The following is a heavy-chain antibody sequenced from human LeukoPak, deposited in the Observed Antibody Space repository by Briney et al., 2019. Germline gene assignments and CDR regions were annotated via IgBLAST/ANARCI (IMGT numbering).Heavy chain of an antibody. CDR1: ECTFSSYA. Sequence: PGGSLRFSSAAAECTFSSYAMHWVRQAPGKGLEYVSAISSNGGSTYYANSVKGRFTISRDNSKNTLYLQRGSLRAENMAVYYCARGYLRSIAVAGTRTYYFDYWGQGTLVTVSS. J-gene: IGHJ4*02. CDR2: ISSNGGST. D-gene: IGHD6-19*01. V-gene: IGHV3-64*01. CDR3: ARGYLRSIAVAGTRTYYFDY.